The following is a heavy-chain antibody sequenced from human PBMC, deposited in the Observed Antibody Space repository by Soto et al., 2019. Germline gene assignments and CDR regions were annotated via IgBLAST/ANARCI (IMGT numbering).Heavy chain of an antibody. CDR3: ARDSGRTEGWFDP. J-gene: IGHJ5*02. D-gene: IGHD1-26*01. CDR2: IFSGGST. CDR1: GFSVSSNY. V-gene: IGHV3-66*01. Sequence: GGSLRLSCAASGFSVSSNYMSWVRQAPGKGLEWVSIIFSGGSTYYADSVKARFTISRDNSKNTLHLQMGSLRPEDMAVYYCARDSGRTEGWFDPWGQGTLVTVSS.